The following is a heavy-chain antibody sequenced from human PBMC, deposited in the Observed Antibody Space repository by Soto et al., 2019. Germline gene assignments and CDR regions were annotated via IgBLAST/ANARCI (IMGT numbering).Heavy chain of an antibody. CDR2: VKSKTDGETT. V-gene: IGHV3-15*01. Sequence: PGGSLRLSCAASGFTFSNAWMSWVRQAPGKGLEWVGRVKSKTDGETTDYAAPVKGRFPISRDDSKNMLYLQMNSLKTEDTAVYYCTTYXSDSNAYYYFDYWGQGALVPVSS. J-gene: IGHJ4*02. CDR3: TTYXSDSNAYYYFDY. D-gene: IGHD3-22*01. CDR1: GFTFSNAW.